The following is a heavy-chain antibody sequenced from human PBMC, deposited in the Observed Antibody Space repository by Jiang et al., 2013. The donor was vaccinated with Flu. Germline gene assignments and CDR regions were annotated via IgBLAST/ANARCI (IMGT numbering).Heavy chain of an antibody. J-gene: IGHJ4*02. D-gene: IGHD6-19*01. Sequence: QSGSELKKPGASVKVSCKASGYTFTSYAMNWVRQAPGQGLEWMGWINTNTGNPTYAQGFTGRFVFSLDTSVSTAYLQISSLKAEDTAVYYCARGKDSSGWYVGYYFDYWGQGTLVTVSS. V-gene: IGHV7-4-1*02. CDR2: INTNTGNP. CDR1: GYTFTSYA. CDR3: ARGKDSSGWYVGYYFDY.